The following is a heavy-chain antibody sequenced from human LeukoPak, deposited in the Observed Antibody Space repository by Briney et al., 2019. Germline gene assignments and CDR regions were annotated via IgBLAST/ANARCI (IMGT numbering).Heavy chain of an antibody. Sequence: ETSETLSLTCTVSGYSISSGYYWGWIRQPPGKGLEWIGSIYHSGSTYYNPSLKSRVTISVDRSKKQFFLKLSSVTAADTAVYYCASGLGYCSGGSCSEYFQHWGQGTLVTVSS. CDR3: ASGLGYCSGGSCSEYFQH. D-gene: IGHD2-15*01. CDR1: GYSISSGYY. CDR2: IYHSGST. J-gene: IGHJ1*01. V-gene: IGHV4-38-2*02.